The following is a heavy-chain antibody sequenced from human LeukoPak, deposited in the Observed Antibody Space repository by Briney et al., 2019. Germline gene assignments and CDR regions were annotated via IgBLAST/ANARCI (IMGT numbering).Heavy chain of an antibody. V-gene: IGHV3-48*01. Sequence: GGSLRLSCAASGFTFSSYSMNWVRQAPGKGLEWVSYISSSSSTIYYADSVKGRFTISRDNAKNSLYLQMNSLRAEDTAVYYCARDGWGYQPLRPKINWFDPWGQGTLVTVSS. CDR2: ISSSSSTI. J-gene: IGHJ5*02. CDR3: ARDGWGYQPLRPKINWFDP. D-gene: IGHD2-2*01. CDR1: GFTFSSYS.